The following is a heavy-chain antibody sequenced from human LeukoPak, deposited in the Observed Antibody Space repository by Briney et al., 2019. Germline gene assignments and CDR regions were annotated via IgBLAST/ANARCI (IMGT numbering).Heavy chain of an antibody. CDR2: IYYSGST. D-gene: IGHD6-6*01. Sequence: SETLSLTCTVSGGFSSPYFWSWIWQPPGKGLEWIGYIYYSGSTNYNPSLKSRVTISVDTSKNQFSLKLSSVTAADTAVYYCARALRGSSHFYYYYYMDVWGKGTTVTVSS. CDR3: ARALRGSSHFYYYYYMDV. V-gene: IGHV4-59*01. J-gene: IGHJ6*03. CDR1: GGFSSPYF.